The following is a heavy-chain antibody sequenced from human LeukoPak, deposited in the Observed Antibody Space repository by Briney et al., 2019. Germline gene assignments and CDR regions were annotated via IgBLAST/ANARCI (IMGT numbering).Heavy chain of an antibody. D-gene: IGHD6-19*01. V-gene: IGHV3-66*01. CDR3: ARAKQWVVQLYDNGMDV. CDR2: IYTGDST. J-gene: IGHJ6*02. CDR1: GFTVSNFY. Sequence: GVSLTLSCSASGFTVSNFYMNWLRQAPGQGLEGFSVIYTGDSTYYADPLKGRSTISSDNSKNTLFLLMNNLRAEDTAVYYGARAKQWVVQLYDNGMDVWGQGTTVTV.